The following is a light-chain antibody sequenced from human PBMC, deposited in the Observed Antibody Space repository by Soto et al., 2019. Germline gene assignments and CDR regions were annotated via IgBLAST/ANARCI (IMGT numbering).Light chain of an antibody. Sequence: QSVLIRPPSASGTPGQRVTISCSGTSSNIGNNNVNWYQQLPGTAPKLLIYNTDQRPSGVPDRFSGSKSGTSASLGISGLRSEDEADYYCAAWDDTLRGVFGGGTKLTDL. CDR2: NTD. CDR3: AAWDDTLRGV. V-gene: IGLV1-47*02. CDR1: SSNIGNNN. J-gene: IGLJ2*01.